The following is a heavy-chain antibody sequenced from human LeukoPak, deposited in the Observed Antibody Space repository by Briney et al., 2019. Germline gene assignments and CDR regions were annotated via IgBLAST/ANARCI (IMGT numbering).Heavy chain of an antibody. CDR1: GFTFRSYW. D-gene: IGHD4-11*01. CDR2: IKEDGSEI. CDR3: ARDKDTVTPPDAFDV. J-gene: IGHJ3*01. Sequence: QSGGSLRLSCAGSGFTFRSYWMSWVRQAPGKGLEWVANIKEDGSEIHYVDSVKGRFTISRDNAKSSLYLQMNSLRAEDTAVYYCARDKDTVTPPDAFDVWGQGTMVTVSS. V-gene: IGHV3-7*01.